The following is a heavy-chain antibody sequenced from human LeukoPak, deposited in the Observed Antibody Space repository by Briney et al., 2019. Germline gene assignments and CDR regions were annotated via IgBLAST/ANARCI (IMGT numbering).Heavy chain of an antibody. CDR1: GFTFSSYG. CDR3: AREVVGGATEYYYYYMDV. Sequence: PGGSLRLSCAASGFTFSSYGMHWVRQAPGKGLEWVAVIWYDGSNKYYADSVKGRFTISRDNSKNTLYLQMNSLRAEDTAVYYCAREVVGGATEYYYYYMDVWGKGTTVTVSS. V-gene: IGHV3-33*01. J-gene: IGHJ6*03. CDR2: IWYDGSNK. D-gene: IGHD1-26*01.